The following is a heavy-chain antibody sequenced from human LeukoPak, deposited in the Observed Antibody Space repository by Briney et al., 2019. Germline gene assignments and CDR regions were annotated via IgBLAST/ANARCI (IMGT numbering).Heavy chain of an antibody. CDR1: GYSISSGYY. J-gene: IGHJ5*02. Sequence: SETLSLTCTVSGYSISSGYYWGWIRQPPGKGLEWIGSIYYSGSTYYNPSLKSRVTISVDTSKNQFSLKVSSVTAADTAVYYCARGYSSSWYWFDPWGQGTLVTVSS. D-gene: IGHD6-13*01. CDR2: IYYSGST. V-gene: IGHV4-38-2*02. CDR3: ARGYSSSWYWFDP.